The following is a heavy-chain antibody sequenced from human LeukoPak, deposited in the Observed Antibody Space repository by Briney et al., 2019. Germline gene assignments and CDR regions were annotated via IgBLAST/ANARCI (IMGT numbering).Heavy chain of an antibody. Sequence: GASVKVSCKSSGYTLNSYAINWVRQAPEQGLEWMGWIDTNTGNPTYAQGFTGRFVFSLDTSVSTAYLQISSLKAEDTAVYYCARSMVRGVTAFDPWGQGTLVTVSS. CDR3: ARSMVRGVTAFDP. CDR2: IDTNTGNP. V-gene: IGHV7-4-1*02. D-gene: IGHD3-10*01. J-gene: IGHJ5*02. CDR1: GYTLNSYA.